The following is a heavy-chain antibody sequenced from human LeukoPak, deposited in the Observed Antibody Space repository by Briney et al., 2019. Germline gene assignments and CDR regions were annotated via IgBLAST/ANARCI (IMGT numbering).Heavy chain of an antibody. CDR2: ISADGGST. Sequence: GGSLRLSCVDSGLNLNDSAMQWVRQAGGKGLEWVPLISADGGSTFSADSVKGRFSISRDKSKNSLYLQMNSLRSEDTAMYYCAKESGKFDYWGQGTLVAVSS. V-gene: IGHV3-43*02. J-gene: IGHJ4*02. CDR1: GLNLNDSA. CDR3: AKESGKFDY.